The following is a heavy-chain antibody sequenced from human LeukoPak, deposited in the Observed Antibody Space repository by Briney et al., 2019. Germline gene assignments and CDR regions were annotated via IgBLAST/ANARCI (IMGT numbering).Heavy chain of an antibody. CDR2: ISAYNGNT. CDR1: GYTFTSYG. V-gene: IGHV1-18*01. Sequence: ASVKVSCKASGYTFTSYGISWVRQAPGQGLEWMGWISAYNGNTKYAQKLQGRVTMTTDTSTRTAYMELRSLRSDDTAVYFCARDPRTVVTSGALDYWGQGTLVTVSS. J-gene: IGHJ4*02. CDR3: ARDPRTVVTSGALDY. D-gene: IGHD4-23*01.